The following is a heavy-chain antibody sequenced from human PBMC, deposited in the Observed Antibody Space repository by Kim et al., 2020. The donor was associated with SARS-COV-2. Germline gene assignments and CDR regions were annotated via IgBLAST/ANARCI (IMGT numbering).Heavy chain of an antibody. CDR1: GYTFTSYD. D-gene: IGHD3-10*01. J-gene: IGHJ6*03. V-gene: IGHV1-8*01. CDR3: ARGLLVRGVFYYYYYMDV. Sequence: ASVKVSCKASGYTFTSYDINWVRQATGQGLEWMGWMIPNSGNTGYAQKFQGRVTMTRNTSISTAYMELSSLRSEDTAVYYCARGLLVRGVFYYYYYMDVWGKGTTVTVSS. CDR2: MIPNSGNT.